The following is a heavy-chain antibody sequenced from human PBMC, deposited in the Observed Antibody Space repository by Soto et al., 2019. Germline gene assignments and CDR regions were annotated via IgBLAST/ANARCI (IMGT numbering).Heavy chain of an antibody. CDR2: ISAYNGNT. CDR1: GYTFTSYG. D-gene: IGHD3-22*01. CDR3: ARERYYYDSSGYYTNYYYYGMDV. V-gene: IGHV1-18*04. J-gene: IGHJ6*02. Sequence: ASVKVSCKASGYTFTSYGISWVQQAPGQGLEWMGWISAYNGNTNYAQKLQGRVTMTTDTSTSTAYMELRSLRSDDTAVYYCARERYYYDSSGYYTNYYYYGMDVWGQGXTVTVYS.